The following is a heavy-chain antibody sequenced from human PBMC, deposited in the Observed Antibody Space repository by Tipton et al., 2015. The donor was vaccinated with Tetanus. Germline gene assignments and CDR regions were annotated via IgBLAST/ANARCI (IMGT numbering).Heavy chain of an antibody. CDR2: IRQDGSEK. CDR1: GFTFNSDW. D-gene: IGHD5-18*01. Sequence: GSLRLSCAASGFTFNSDWMTWVRQAPGKGLEWVANIRQDGSEKYYVDSVKGRFTISRDNAKNSLYLQMNSLRAEDTAVYYCARGLPREPWYFDSWGQGSPVIVSS. J-gene: IGHJ4*02. CDR3: ARGLPREPWYFDS. V-gene: IGHV3-7*01.